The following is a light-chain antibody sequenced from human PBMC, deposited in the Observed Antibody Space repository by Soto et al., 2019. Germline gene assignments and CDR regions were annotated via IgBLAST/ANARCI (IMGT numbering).Light chain of an antibody. CDR2: GAS. CDR3: HQYKNWPYT. CDR1: QRVSSD. J-gene: IGKJ2*01. V-gene: IGKV3-15*01. Sequence: EIVMTQSPATLSVSPGERATLSCRASQRVSSDLAWYQQKPGQAPRLLVYGASTGATGIPARFSGSGSVTEFTLTISSLQSEDFAVYYCHQYKNWPYTFGQGTKLEIK.